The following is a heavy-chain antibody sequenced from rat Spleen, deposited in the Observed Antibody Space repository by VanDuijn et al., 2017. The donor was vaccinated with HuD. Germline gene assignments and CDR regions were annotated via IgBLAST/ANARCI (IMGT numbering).Heavy chain of an antibody. Sequence: EVQLVESGGGLVQPGRSLRLSCAASEFTFSNYYMAWVRQAPTKGLEWVASISNGGGNTYYRDSVKGRFTISRDNAKSTLYLQMDSLRSEDTATYYCARPDYSRFDYWGQGVMVTVSS. CDR1: EFTFSNYY. V-gene: IGHV5-25*01. CDR3: ARPDYSRFDY. D-gene: IGHD1-2*01. CDR2: ISNGGGNT. J-gene: IGHJ2*01.